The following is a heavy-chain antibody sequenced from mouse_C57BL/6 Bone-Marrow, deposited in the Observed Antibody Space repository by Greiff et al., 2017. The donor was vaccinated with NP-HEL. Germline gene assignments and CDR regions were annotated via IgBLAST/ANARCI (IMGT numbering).Heavy chain of an antibody. CDR3: ARDPNYYGSSSPPYWYFDV. Sequence: EVHLVESGGGLVQSGRSLRLSCATSGFTFSDFYMEWVRQAPGKGLEWIAASRNKANDYTTEYSASVKGRFIVSRDTSQSILYLQMNALRAEDTAIYYCARDPNYYGSSSPPYWYFDVWGTGTTVTVSS. J-gene: IGHJ1*03. D-gene: IGHD1-1*01. CDR2: SRNKANDYTT. CDR1: GFTFSDFY. V-gene: IGHV7-1*01.